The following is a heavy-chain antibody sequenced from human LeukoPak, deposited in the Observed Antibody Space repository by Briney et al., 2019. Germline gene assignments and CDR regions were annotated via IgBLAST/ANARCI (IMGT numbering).Heavy chain of an antibody. D-gene: IGHD2-15*01. CDR1: GCSISSGSYY. J-gene: IGHJ6*04. CDR3: ARMDQGSRNYGIDV. CDR2: IYTSGST. V-gene: IGHV4-61*02. Sequence: PSQTLSLTCTVSGCSISSGSYYWSWIRQPAGKGLEWIGRIYTSGSTNYNPSLKSRVTISLDTSKNQFSLKLSSVTAADTAVYYCARMDQGSRNYGIDVWGKGTTVTVSS.